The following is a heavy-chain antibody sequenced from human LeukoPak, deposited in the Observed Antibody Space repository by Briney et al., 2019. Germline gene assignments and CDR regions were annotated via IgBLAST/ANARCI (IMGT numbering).Heavy chain of an antibody. J-gene: IGHJ3*02. CDR3: ARDDYTDAFDI. CDR2: ISSSSSYI. V-gene: IGHV3-21*01. D-gene: IGHD2-2*02. Sequence: GGSLRLSCAACGFTFSSYSMNWVRQAPGKGLEWVSSISSSSSYIYYADSVKGRFTISRDNAKNSLYLQMDSLRAEDTALYYCARDDYTDAFDIWGQGTMVTVSS. CDR1: GFTFSSYS.